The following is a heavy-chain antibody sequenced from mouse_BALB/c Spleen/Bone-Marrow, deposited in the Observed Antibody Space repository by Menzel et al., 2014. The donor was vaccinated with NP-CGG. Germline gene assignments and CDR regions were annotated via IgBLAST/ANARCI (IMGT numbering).Heavy chain of an antibody. CDR3: ARSHGYYPYWYFDV. D-gene: IGHD2-3*01. J-gene: IGHJ1*01. V-gene: IGHV1-69*02. CDR2: IDPSDSET. CDR1: GYTSTSYW. Sequence: VQLQQSGAELVKPGAPVKLSCKASGYTSTSYWMNWVKQRPGRGLEWIGRIDPSDSETHYNQKFKDKATLTVDKSSSTAYIQLSSLTSEDSAVYYCARSHGYYPYWYFDVWGAGTTVTVSS.